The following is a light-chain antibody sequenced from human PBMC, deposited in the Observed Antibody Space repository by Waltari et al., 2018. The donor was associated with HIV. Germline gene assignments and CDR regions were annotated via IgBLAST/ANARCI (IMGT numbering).Light chain of an antibody. CDR3: AAWDDRLNGVV. Sequence: LTQPPSASETPGQRVTISCSGGSSNIGSNFVYWYQQFPGTAPKLLIYKNNQRPSGVPDRFSGSKSGTSASLAISGLQSEDEADYYCAAWDDRLNGVVFGGGTKLTVL. CDR1: SSNIGSNF. J-gene: IGLJ2*01. CDR2: KNN. V-gene: IGLV1-47*01.